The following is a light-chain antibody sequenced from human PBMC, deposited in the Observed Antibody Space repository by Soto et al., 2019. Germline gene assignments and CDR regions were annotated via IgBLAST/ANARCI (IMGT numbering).Light chain of an antibody. CDR3: QQYSNWPT. CDR2: GAS. V-gene: IGKV3-15*01. CDR1: QSVSAN. Sequence: EFVLTQSPATLSVSPGERATLSCRASQSVSANLAWYQQKPGQAPRLLLYGASTRATGIPARFSGSGSGTEFTLTISSLQSEDFAVYYCQQYSNWPTFGQGTKVDIK. J-gene: IGKJ1*01.